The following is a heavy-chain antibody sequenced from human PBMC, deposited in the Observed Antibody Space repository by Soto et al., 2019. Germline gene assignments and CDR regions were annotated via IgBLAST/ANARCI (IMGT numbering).Heavy chain of an antibody. V-gene: IGHV4-59*01. CDR1: GGSISRYY. D-gene: IGHD1-1*01. CDR3: ARGRTTGTPHDGFDI. Sequence: QVQLQESGPGLVKPSETLSLTCTVSGGSISRYYWSWIRQPPGKGLEWIGYIYYSGSTNYNPSLKSRVTIAVDTSKNQVSRTVSSVTAADTAVYYCARGRTTGTPHDGFDIWGQGTMVTASS. J-gene: IGHJ3*02. CDR2: IYYSGST.